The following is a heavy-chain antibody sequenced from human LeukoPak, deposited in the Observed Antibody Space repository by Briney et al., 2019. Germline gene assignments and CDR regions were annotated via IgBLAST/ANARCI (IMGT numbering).Heavy chain of an antibody. CDR2: MNPNSGNT. CDR3: ARGLTYCGGDCYPSGDAFDI. D-gene: IGHD2-21*02. Sequence: ASVKVSCKASGYTFTSYDINWVRQATGQGLEWMGWMNPNSGNTGYAQKFQGRVTMTRNTSISTAYMELSSLRSEDTAVYYCARGLTYCGGDCYPSGDAFDIWGQGTMVTVSS. J-gene: IGHJ3*02. V-gene: IGHV1-8*01. CDR1: GYTFTSYD.